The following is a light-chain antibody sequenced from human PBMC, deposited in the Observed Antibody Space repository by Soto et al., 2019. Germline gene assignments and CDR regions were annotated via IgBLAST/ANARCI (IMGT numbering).Light chain of an antibody. CDR1: QDVRKY. V-gene: IGKV1-33*01. CDR3: QQRHNLPHT. CDR2: DAS. J-gene: IGKJ3*01. Sequence: DIQMTQSPSSLSASVGDRVTITCQASQDVRKYLSWYQQKARKAPKLLIYDASNLETGVPSRFSGSGSGTDFTFTISSLQPEDIATYYCQQRHNLPHTFVPGTKVDIK.